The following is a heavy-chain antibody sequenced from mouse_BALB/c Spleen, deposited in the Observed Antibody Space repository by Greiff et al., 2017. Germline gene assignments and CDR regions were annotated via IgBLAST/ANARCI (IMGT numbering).Heavy chain of an antibody. CDR3: ARRGDGSRGNYYAMDY. J-gene: IGHJ4*01. Sequence: QVQLKESGPGLVQPSQSLSITCTVSGFSLTSYGVHWVRQSPGKGLEWLGVIWSGESTDYNAAFISRLSISKDNSKSQVFFKMNSLQANDTAIYYCARRGDGSRGNYYAMDYWGQGTSVTVSS. V-gene: IGHV2-2*02. D-gene: IGHD1-1*01. CDR1: GFSLTSYG. CDR2: IWSGEST.